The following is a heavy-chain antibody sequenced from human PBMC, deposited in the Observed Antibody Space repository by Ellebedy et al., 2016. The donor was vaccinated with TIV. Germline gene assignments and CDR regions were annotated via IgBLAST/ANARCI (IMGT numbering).Heavy chain of an antibody. Sequence: GESLKISCAASGFTVSNNYMSWVRQAPGKGLEWVSVIYSGGSTYYADSVEGRFTISRDNSKNTLYLQMNSLRAEDTAVYYCARSRYGMDVWGQGTTVTVSS. CDR3: ARSRYGMDV. J-gene: IGHJ6*02. CDR2: IYSGGST. D-gene: IGHD1-14*01. CDR1: GFTVSNNY. V-gene: IGHV3-53*01.